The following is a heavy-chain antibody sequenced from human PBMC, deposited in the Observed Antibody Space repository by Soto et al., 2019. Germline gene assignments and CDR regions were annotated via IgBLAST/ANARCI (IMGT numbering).Heavy chain of an antibody. V-gene: IGHV3-30*18. Sequence: VQLVESGGGVVQPGRSLRLSCAASGFTFSSYGMHWVRQAPGKGLEWVAIISYDGSEKYYAGPVKGRFTISRDNSKNTLYLQMNSLRAEDTAVYYCAKGAVTSSLYYFDYWGQGTLVTVSS. CDR3: AKGAVTSSLYYFDY. CDR2: ISYDGSEK. J-gene: IGHJ4*02. D-gene: IGHD4-17*01. CDR1: GFTFSSYG.